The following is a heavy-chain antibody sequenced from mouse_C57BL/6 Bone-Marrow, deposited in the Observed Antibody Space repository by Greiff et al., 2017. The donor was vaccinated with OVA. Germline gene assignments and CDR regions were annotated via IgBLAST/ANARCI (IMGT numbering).Heavy chain of an antibody. Sequence: VQLQQPGAELVKPFSSVKLSCKASGYTFTIYWMQWVKQRPGQGLEWIGEIDPSDSYTNYNQKFKGKATLTVDTSSSTAYMQLNSLTSEDSAVYYCASAVFAYWGQGTLVTVSA. V-gene: IGHV1-50*01. CDR1: GYTFTIYW. J-gene: IGHJ3*01. CDR2: IDPSDSYT. CDR3: ASAVFAY.